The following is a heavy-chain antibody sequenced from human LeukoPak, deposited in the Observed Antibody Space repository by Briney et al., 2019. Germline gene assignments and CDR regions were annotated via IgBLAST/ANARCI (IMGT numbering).Heavy chain of an antibody. D-gene: IGHD2-2*01. V-gene: IGHV4-34*01. CDR1: GGSFSGYD. CDR2: INQSGSA. Sequence: SETLSLTCAVYGGSFSGYDWSWIRQPPGKGLEWSGEINQSGSANYNPSLKSRVTISVDTSKNQFSLKLSSVTAADTAVYYCARAYSSTSYYYMDVWGQGTTVTVSS. J-gene: IGHJ6*03. CDR3: ARAYSSTSYYYMDV.